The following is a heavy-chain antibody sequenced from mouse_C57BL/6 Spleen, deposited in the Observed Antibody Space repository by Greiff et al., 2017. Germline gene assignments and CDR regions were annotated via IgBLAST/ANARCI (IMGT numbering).Heavy chain of an antibody. Sequence: EVKLMESEGGLVQPGSSMKISCTASGFTFSDYYMAWVRQVPEKGLEWVANINYDGSSTYYMDSLKSRFIISRDNAKNILYLQMSSLKSEDTATYYCASYDYDGFAYWGQGTLVTVSA. CDR3: ASYDYDGFAY. CDR1: GFTFSDYY. V-gene: IGHV5-16*01. J-gene: IGHJ3*01. D-gene: IGHD2-4*01. CDR2: INYDGSST.